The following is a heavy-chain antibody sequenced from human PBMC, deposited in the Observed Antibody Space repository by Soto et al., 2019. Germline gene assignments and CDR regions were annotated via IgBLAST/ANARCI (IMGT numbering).Heavy chain of an antibody. J-gene: IGHJ3*02. CDR1: GYTFTSYY. Sequence: ASVKVSCKASGYTFTSYYMHWVRQAPGQGLEWMGIINPSGGSTSYAQKFQGRVTMTRDTSTSTVYMELSSLRSGDTAVYYCARGDYYDSSGYYFDYAFDIWGQGTMVTVSS. D-gene: IGHD3-22*01. V-gene: IGHV1-46*01. CDR2: INPSGGST. CDR3: ARGDYYDSSGYYFDYAFDI.